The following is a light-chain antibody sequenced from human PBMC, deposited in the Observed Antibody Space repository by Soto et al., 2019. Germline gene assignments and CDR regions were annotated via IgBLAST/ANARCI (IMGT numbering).Light chain of an antibody. J-gene: IGLJ1*01. V-gene: IGLV2-14*01. CDR3: RSYTSISTYV. CDR1: SSDVGGYNF. CDR2: DVT. Sequence: QSARTQPASVSGAPGQSITISCTGTSSDVGGYNFVSWYQQHPDKAPKLMIYDVTNRPSGVSNRFSGSKSGNTASLTISGLQAEDEADYYCRSYTSISTYVFGTGTKVTVL.